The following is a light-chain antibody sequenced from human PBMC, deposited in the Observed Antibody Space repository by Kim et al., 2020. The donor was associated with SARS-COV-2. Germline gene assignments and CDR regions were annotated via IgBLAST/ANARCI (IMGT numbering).Light chain of an antibody. J-gene: IGKJ2*01. V-gene: IGKV3-20*01. Sequence: LSPGERATLSCWASQTVTKNYLAWYQQKPGQAPRLLIYGASTRATGIPGRFSGSGSGTDFTLTITRLEPEDFAVYFCHQYISSLYTFGQGTKLEI. CDR3: HQYISSLYT. CDR2: GAS. CDR1: QTVTKNY.